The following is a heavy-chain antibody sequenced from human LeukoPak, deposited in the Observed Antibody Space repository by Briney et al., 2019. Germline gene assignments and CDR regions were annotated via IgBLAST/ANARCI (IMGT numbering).Heavy chain of an antibody. CDR1: GYAFTSYD. CDR2: MNPNSGNT. Sequence: ASVKVSCKASGYAFTSYDINWVRQATGQGLEWMGWMNPNSGNTGYAQKFQGRVTMTRNTSISTAYMELSSLRSEDTAVYYCARGEDWIQGNWFDPWGQGTLVTVSS. CDR3: ARGEDWIQGNWFDP. J-gene: IGHJ5*02. D-gene: IGHD5-18*01. V-gene: IGHV1-8*01.